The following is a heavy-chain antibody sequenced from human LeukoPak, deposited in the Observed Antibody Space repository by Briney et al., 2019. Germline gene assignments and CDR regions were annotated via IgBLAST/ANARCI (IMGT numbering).Heavy chain of an antibody. J-gene: IGHJ4*02. D-gene: IGHD3-10*01. CDR1: GGSISSYY. CDR3: AREYYGSGSYVIDY. Sequence: SETLPLTCTVSGGSISSYYWSWIRQPPGKGLEWIGYIYYSGSTNYNPSLKSRVTISADTSKNQFSLKLTSVTAADTAVYYCAREYYGSGSYVIDYWGQGTLVTVSS. V-gene: IGHV4-59*01. CDR2: IYYSGST.